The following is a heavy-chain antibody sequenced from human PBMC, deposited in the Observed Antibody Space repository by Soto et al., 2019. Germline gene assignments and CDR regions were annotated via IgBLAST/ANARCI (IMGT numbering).Heavy chain of an antibody. CDR1: GYTFTGYY. CDR2: INPNSGGT. J-gene: IGHJ5*02. V-gene: IGHV1-2*02. Sequence: ASVKVSCKASGYTFTGYYMHWVRQAPGQGLEWMGWINPNSGGTNYAQKFQGRVTMTRDTSIGTAYMELSRLRSDDTAVYYCARDNWGYCSGGSCYNWFDPWGQGTLVTVSS. CDR3: ARDNWGYCSGGSCYNWFDP. D-gene: IGHD2-15*01.